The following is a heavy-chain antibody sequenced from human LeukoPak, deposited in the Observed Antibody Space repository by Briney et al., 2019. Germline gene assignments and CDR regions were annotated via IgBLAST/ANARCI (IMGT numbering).Heavy chain of an antibody. J-gene: IGHJ3*02. Sequence: SVKVSCKASGGTFSSYAIGWVRQAPGQGLEWMGRIIPIFGTANYAQKFQGRVTITTDESTSTAYMELSSLRSEDPAVYYCARDGLAYCGGDCPSDAFDIWGQGTMVTVSS. V-gene: IGHV1-69*05. CDR1: GGTFSSYA. D-gene: IGHD2-21*02. CDR3: ARDGLAYCGGDCPSDAFDI. CDR2: IIPIFGTA.